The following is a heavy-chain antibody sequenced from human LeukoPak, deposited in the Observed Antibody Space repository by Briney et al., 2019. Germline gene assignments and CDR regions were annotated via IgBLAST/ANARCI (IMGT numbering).Heavy chain of an antibody. V-gene: IGHV1-69*04. CDR2: IIPILGIA. Sequence: GASVKVSCKASGGTFSSYAISWVRQAPGQGLEWMGRIIPILGIANYAQKFQGRVTITADKSTNTAYMELSSLRSEDTAVYYCATKGSYGMDVWGQGTTVTVSS. J-gene: IGHJ6*02. CDR3: ATKGSYGMDV. CDR1: GGTFSSYA.